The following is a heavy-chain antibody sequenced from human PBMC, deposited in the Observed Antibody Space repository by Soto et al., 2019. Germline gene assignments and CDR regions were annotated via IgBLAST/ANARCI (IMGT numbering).Heavy chain of an antibody. D-gene: IGHD3-22*01. Sequence: LRLSCAASGFTFSSYSMNWVRQAPGKGLEWVSSISGSSSYIYYADSVKGRFAISRDNAKNSLYLQMNSLRAEDTAVYYCARPNYFYDRSGYSGYWGQGTLVTVSS. J-gene: IGHJ4*02. CDR1: GFTFSSYS. CDR2: ISGSSSYI. CDR3: ARPNYFYDRSGYSGY. V-gene: IGHV3-21*01.